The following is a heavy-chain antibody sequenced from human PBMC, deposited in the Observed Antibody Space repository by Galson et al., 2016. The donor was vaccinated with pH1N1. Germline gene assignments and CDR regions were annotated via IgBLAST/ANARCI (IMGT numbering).Heavy chain of an antibody. D-gene: IGHD3-10*01. Sequence: SVKVSCKASGYTFTKYYMHWVRQAPGQGLECMGIINPSGGNTVYAEKFQGRVTLTSDTSTSIAYMDLSSLRSDDTAVYYCARWRSTLGVTGLDLWGQGTLVTVSS. CDR2: INPSGGNT. CDR3: ARWRSTLGVTGLDL. J-gene: IGHJ4*02. V-gene: IGHV1-46*03. CDR1: GYTFTKYY.